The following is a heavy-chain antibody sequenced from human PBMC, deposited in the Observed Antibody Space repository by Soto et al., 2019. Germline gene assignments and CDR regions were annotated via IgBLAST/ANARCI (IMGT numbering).Heavy chain of an antibody. V-gene: IGHV3-30*03. Sequence: QVQLVESGGGVVQPGGSLRLSCAASGFTFSSYGMHWVRRAPGKGLEWVAVISYDGSNKYYADSVKGRFTISRDNSKNTLYLQMNSLRAEDTAVYYCARSYYDSSTYYSTYNWFDPWGQGTLVTVSS. CDR3: ARSYYDSSTYYSTYNWFDP. D-gene: IGHD3-22*01. CDR2: ISYDGSNK. J-gene: IGHJ5*02. CDR1: GFTFSSYG.